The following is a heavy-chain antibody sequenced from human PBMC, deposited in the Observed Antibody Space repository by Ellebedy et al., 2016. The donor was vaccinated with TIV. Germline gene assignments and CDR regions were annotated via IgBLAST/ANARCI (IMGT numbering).Heavy chain of an antibody. CDR2: ISSTTPYI. J-gene: IGHJ6*03. CDR3: AKDNVRKGNMDV. V-gene: IGHV3-21*04. D-gene: IGHD1-14*01. Sequence: GESLKISXAASGFTFSIYTVHWVRQAPGKGLEWVSSISSTTPYIYYADSVKGRFTISRDNAKNTVYLQMNSLRAEDTAVYYCAKDNVRKGNMDVWGKGTTVTVSS. CDR1: GFTFSIYT.